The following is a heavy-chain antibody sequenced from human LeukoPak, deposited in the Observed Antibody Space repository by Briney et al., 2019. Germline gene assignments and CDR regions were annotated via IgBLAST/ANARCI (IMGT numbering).Heavy chain of an antibody. V-gene: IGHV3-21*01. CDR3: VTAAGLGVYYFGY. Sequence: GSLRLSCAASGFTFSSYSMNWVRQAPGKGLEWVSSISSSSSYIYYADSVEGRFTISRDNAKNSLYPQMNSLRAEDTAVYYCVTAAGLGVYYFGYWGQGTLVTVSS. CDR1: GFTFSSYS. J-gene: IGHJ4*02. CDR2: ISSSSSYI. D-gene: IGHD6-13*01.